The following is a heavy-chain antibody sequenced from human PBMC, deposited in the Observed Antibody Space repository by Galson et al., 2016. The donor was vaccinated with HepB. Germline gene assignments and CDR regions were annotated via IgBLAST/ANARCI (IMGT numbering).Heavy chain of an antibody. CDR3: ARDGPHDFWSGYPFDY. CDR2: VKQDGSEK. Sequence: SCAASGFTFSSYWMSWVRQAPGKGLEWVANVKQDGSEKYYVDSVKGRFTISRDNAKNSLYLQMNSLRAEDTAVYYCARDGPHDFWSGYPFDYWGQGTLVTVSS. D-gene: IGHD3-3*01. CDR1: GFTFSSYW. V-gene: IGHV3-7*01. J-gene: IGHJ4*02.